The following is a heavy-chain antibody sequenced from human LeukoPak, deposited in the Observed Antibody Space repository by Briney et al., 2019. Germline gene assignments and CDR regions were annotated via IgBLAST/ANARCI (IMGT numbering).Heavy chain of an antibody. D-gene: IGHD1-26*01. J-gene: IGHJ4*02. CDR1: GFSFTTYG. CDR3: VKGRTINGRSSPFDS. V-gene: IGHV3-30*18. CDR2: ISYDGRNQ. Sequence: GGSLRLSCAASGFSFTTYGMHWVRQAPLKGLEWLAAISYDGRNQNYADSVKGRFTIFRDNSQNTLYLQMNSLRAEDTALYYCVKGRTINGRSSPFDSWGQGTLVTVSS.